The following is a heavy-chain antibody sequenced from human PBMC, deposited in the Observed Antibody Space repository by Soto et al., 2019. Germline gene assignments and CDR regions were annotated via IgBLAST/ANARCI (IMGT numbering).Heavy chain of an antibody. J-gene: IGHJ4*02. Sequence: QVQLVQSGAEVKKPGASVKVSCKASGYTFTGYYIHWVRQAPGQGLGWRGWINPNSGGTKYPQKFQGRVTMTRDTSIRTVYMSLTGLKSDDTAVYFCARDLAKGGGSAGFDYWGQGTLVAVSS. CDR2: INPNSGGT. V-gene: IGHV1-2*02. CDR1: GYTFTGYY. D-gene: IGHD2-15*01. CDR3: ARDLAKGGGSAGFDY.